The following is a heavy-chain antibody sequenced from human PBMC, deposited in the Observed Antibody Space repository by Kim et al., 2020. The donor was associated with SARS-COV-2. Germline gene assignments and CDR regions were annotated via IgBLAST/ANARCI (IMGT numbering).Heavy chain of an antibody. CDR1: GYTFTSYA. CDR3: ARDPHPFTIFGVVIKSSGAFDI. Sequence: ASVKVSCKASGYTFTSYAMTWVRQAPGQGLEWMGWINTNTGNPTYAQGFTGRFVFSLDTSVNTAYLQISSLKAEDTAVYYCARDPHPFTIFGVVIKSSGAFDIWGQGTMVTVP. V-gene: IGHV7-4-1*02. D-gene: IGHD3-3*01. CDR2: INTNTGNP. J-gene: IGHJ3*02.